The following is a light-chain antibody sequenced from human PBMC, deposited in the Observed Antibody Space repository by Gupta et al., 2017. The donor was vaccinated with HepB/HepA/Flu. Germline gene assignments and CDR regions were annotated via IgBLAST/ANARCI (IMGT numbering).Light chain of an antibody. CDR1: SSDVGGYNY. J-gene: IGLJ2*01. V-gene: IGLV2-14*01. CDR3: SSYTSSSTLDVV. CDR2: DVS. Sequence: QSALTQPASASGSPGQSITISCPGTSSDVGGYNYVSWYQQHPGKAPKLMIYDVSNRPSGVSNRFSGSKSGNTASLTISGLQAEDEADYYCSSYTSSSTLDVVFGGGTKLTVL.